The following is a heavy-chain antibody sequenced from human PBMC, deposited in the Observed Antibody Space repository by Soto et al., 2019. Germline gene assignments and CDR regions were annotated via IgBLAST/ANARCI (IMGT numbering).Heavy chain of an antibody. CDR1: GFTFSSYG. V-gene: IGHV3-30*18. CDR3: AKDSRPGYSSGSVFDY. CDR2: ISYDGSNK. D-gene: IGHD6-19*01. J-gene: IGHJ4*02. Sequence: PGGSLRLSCAASGFTFSSYGMHWVRQAPGKGLEWVAVISYDGSNKYYADSVKGRFTISRDNSKNTLYLQMNSLRAEDTVLYYCAKDSRPGYSSGSVFDYWGQGTLVTVSS.